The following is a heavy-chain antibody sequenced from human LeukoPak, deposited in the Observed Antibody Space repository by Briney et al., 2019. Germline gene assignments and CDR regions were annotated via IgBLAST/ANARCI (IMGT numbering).Heavy chain of an antibody. CDR1: GGSISSYY. CDR2: IYYSGST. CDR3: ARHYYDILTGYDGWFDP. V-gene: IGHV4-59*08. D-gene: IGHD3-9*01. Sequence: SENLSLNCTVYGGSISSYYWSWIRKPPGKGLEWIGYIYYSGSTNYNPSLKSRVTISVDTSKNQFSLKLSSVTAADTAVYYCARHYYDILTGYDGWFDPWGQGTLVTVSS. J-gene: IGHJ5*02.